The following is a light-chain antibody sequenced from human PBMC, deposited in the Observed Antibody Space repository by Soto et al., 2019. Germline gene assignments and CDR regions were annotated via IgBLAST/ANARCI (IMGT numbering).Light chain of an antibody. Sequence: QSVLTQPPSVSGAPGQRVTISCTGSSSNIGAGYDVHWYQQLPGTAPKLLIYGNSNRHSGVPDRFSGSKSGTSASLAITGLQAEDEADYYCQSYDSSLSGLFGTGTKVTVL. J-gene: IGLJ1*01. CDR3: QSYDSSLSGL. CDR1: SSNIGAGYD. CDR2: GNS. V-gene: IGLV1-40*01.